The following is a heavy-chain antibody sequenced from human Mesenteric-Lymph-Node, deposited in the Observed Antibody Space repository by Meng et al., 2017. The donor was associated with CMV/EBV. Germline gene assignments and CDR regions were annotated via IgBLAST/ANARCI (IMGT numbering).Heavy chain of an antibody. V-gene: IGHV4-31*02. Sequence: SISSGGYYWSSIRQHPGKCLEWIVYIYYRGSTYYNPSLKSRVTLSVDTSKNQFSLKLSSVTAADTAVYYCARFSVGSSVAGGFWFDPWGQGTLVTVSS. J-gene: IGHJ5*02. D-gene: IGHD6-6*01. CDR2: IYYRGST. CDR3: ARFSVGSSVAGGFWFDP. CDR1: SISSGGYY.